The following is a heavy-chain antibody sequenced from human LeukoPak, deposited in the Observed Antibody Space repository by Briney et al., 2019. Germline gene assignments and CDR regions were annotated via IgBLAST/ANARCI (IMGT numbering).Heavy chain of an antibody. Sequence: GGSLRLSCAASGFTFSSYTMSWVRQAPGKGLEWVSAISGSGGSTYYADSVKGRFTISRDNSKNTLYLQMNSLRAEDTAVYYCARDRTLWQQLVHVHAFDIWGQGTMVTVSS. J-gene: IGHJ3*02. CDR2: ISGSGGST. CDR1: GFTFSSYT. D-gene: IGHD6-13*01. CDR3: ARDRTLWQQLVHVHAFDI. V-gene: IGHV3-23*01.